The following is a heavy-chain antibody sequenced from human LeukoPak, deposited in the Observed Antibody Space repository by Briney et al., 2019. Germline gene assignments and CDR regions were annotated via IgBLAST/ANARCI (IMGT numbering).Heavy chain of an antibody. CDR1: GFTFSSYA. J-gene: IGHJ6*02. CDR3: ARDPVLRFLVDV. D-gene: IGHD5/OR15-5a*01. Sequence: HLGGSLRLSCAASGFTFSSYAMSWVRQAPGKGLEWVANIKQDGSEKYYVDSVKGRFTISRDNAKNSLYLQMNSLRAEDTAVYYCARDPVLRFLVDVWGQGTTVTVSS. V-gene: IGHV3-7*01. CDR2: IKQDGSEK.